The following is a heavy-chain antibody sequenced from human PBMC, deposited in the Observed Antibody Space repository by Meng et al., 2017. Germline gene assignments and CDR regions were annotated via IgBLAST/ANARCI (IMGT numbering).Heavy chain of an antibody. V-gene: IGHV1-2*06. D-gene: IGHD3-9*01. CDR2: INPNSGGT. J-gene: IGHJ4*02. CDR3: ARDDYDILTGYYRTLGY. CDR1: GYTFTGYY. Sequence: ASVKVSCKASGYTFTGYYMHWVRQAPGQGLEWMGLINPNSGGTNYAQKFQGRVTMTRDTSISTGYMEMSRLRSDDTAVYYCARDDYDILTGYYRTLGYWGQGTLVTVSS.